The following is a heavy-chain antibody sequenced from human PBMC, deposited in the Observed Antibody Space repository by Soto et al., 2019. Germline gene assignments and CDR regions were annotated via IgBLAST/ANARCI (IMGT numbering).Heavy chain of an antibody. D-gene: IGHD3-10*01. CDR1: GFIFKMYW. Sequence: GGSLRLSCAASGFIFKMYWMHWVRQSPGKGLVWISRIYNDGTYSDYADSVRGRFTISRDNVNDTLYLQMNNLRAEDSGLFYCTRGPRPISTGTGAYWGQGTQVTVSS. CDR2: IYNDGTYS. CDR3: TRGPRPISTGTGAY. V-gene: IGHV3-74*01. J-gene: IGHJ4*02.